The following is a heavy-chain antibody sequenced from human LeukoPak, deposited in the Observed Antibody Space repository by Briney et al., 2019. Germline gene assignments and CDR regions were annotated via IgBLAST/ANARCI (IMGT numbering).Heavy chain of an antibody. CDR2: VKQDGSEK. D-gene: IGHD2-15*01. CDR1: GFTFSSYG. J-gene: IGHJ4*02. Sequence: QSGGSLRLSCAASGFTFSSYGMHWVRQAPGKGLEWVANVKQDGSEKNYVDSVEGRFTISRDNAKNSLFLQMNSLRAEDTAIYYCARSLWPEDYWGQGILVTVSS. V-gene: IGHV3-7*01. CDR3: ARSLWPEDY.